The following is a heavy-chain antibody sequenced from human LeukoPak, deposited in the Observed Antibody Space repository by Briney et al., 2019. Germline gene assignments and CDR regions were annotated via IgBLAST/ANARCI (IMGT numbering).Heavy chain of an antibody. V-gene: IGHV4-61*10. D-gene: IGHD4-17*01. CDR1: GGSISSGSYY. Sequence: PSETLSLTCTVSGGSISSGSYYWSWIRQPAGKGLEWIGYIYYSGSTNYNPSLKSRVTISVDTSKNQFSLKLSSVTAADTAVYYCATQADYGDYDGWYFDYWGQGTLVTVSS. CDR3: ATQADYGDYDGWYFDY. J-gene: IGHJ4*02. CDR2: IYYSGST.